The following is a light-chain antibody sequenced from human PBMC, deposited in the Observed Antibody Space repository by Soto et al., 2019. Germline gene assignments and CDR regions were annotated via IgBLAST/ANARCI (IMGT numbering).Light chain of an antibody. V-gene: IGLV2-14*01. CDR3: SSYTSITTSYV. CDR1: SSDVGDYNF. Sequence: QSVLTQPASVSGSPGQSITISCTGTSSDVGDYNFVFWYQQHPGKAPKFIIYDVNNRPSGVSDRFSGSKSGNTASLTISGLQAEDEADYYCSSYTSITTSYVFGTGTKLTVL. J-gene: IGLJ1*01. CDR2: DVN.